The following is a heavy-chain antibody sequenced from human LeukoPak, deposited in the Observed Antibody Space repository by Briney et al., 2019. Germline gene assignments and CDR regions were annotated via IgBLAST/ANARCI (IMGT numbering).Heavy chain of an antibody. V-gene: IGHV3-74*01. CDR3: ARGDYDFWSGHDAFDI. CDR2: INSDGGST. Sequence: GGSLRLSCAASGFTFSSYWMHWVRQAPGKGLVWVSRINSDGGSTSYADSVKGRFTISRDNAKNTPYLQMNSLRAEDTAVYYCARGDYDFWSGHDAFDIWGQGTMVTVSS. CDR1: GFTFSSYW. D-gene: IGHD3-3*01. J-gene: IGHJ3*02.